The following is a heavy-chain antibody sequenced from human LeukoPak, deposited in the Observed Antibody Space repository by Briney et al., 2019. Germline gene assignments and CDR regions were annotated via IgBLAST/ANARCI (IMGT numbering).Heavy chain of an antibody. CDR1: GFIVSRNY. V-gene: IGHV3-53*01. CDR2: MYSGGGT. Sequence: PGGSLRLSCAASGFIVSRNYMSWVRQARGKGLECVSLMYSGGGTYYGDSVKGRFTTSRDKSKNTLYLQMNSLRGEDTAVYYCASFYYNLGYGGFDVWGQGTMVTVSS. CDR3: ASFYYNLGYGGFDV. J-gene: IGHJ3*01. D-gene: IGHD4-23*01.